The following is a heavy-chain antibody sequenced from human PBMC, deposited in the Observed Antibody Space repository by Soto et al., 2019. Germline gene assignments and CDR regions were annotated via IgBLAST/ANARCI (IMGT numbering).Heavy chain of an antibody. D-gene: IGHD3-22*01. CDR1: GGSISSGGYY. CDR3: ARGGYYYENSGQNAYDY. V-gene: IGHV4-31*03. Sequence: PSETLSLTCTVSGGSISSGGYYWSWIRQHPGKGLAWIGYIYYGGSTYYNPSLKSRATISGDTSRNQFSLKLRSVTAADTAVYYCARGGYYYENSGQNAYDYWGQGILVTVSS. J-gene: IGHJ4*01. CDR2: IYYGGST.